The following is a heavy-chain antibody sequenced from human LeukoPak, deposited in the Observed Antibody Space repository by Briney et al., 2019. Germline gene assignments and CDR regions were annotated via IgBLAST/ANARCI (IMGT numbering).Heavy chain of an antibody. Sequence: GGSLRLYCAASGFTFSSSSLNWGRLGPGKGPDWFSSISSSSSYIYYADSVKGRFTISRDNAKNSLYLQMNSLRAEDTAVYYCARPGHDSSGYYPFDYWGQGTLVTVSS. V-gene: IGHV3-21*01. J-gene: IGHJ4*02. CDR1: GFTFSSSS. CDR3: ARPGHDSSGYYPFDY. CDR2: ISSSSSYI. D-gene: IGHD3-22*01.